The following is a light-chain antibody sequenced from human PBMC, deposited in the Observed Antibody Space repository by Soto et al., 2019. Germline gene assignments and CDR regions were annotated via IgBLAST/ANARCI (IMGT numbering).Light chain of an antibody. CDR1: QSLLDRDDGNTY. Sequence: DLVLTQTPNSLPVTPGEPASISCRSSQSLLDRDDGNTYLDWYLQQPGQSPQLLIYSLSYRASGVTDRFSGRGSGTDFTLKISGVEAEYVVVYYCMQRTDFPFSFGQGTNLEIK. V-gene: IGKV2-40*01. J-gene: IGKJ2*01. CDR2: SLS. CDR3: MQRTDFPFS.